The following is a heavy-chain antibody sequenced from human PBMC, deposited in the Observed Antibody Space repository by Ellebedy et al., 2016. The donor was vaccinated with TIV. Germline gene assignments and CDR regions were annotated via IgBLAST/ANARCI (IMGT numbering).Heavy chain of an antibody. V-gene: IGHV3-23*01. D-gene: IGHD3-10*01. Sequence: GESLKIPCAASGFTFVSHAMTWVRQAPGTGLEWVSAINGRGGPTYYADSVKGRFPISRDNSKNTLYLQMNRLRTEDTAVYYCAKDQEVRGLRYFDYWGQGTLVTVSS. CDR3: AKDQEVRGLRYFDY. CDR1: GFTFVSHA. J-gene: IGHJ4*02. CDR2: INGRGGPT.